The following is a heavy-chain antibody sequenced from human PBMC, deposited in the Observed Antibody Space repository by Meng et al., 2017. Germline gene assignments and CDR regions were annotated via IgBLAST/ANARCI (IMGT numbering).Heavy chain of an antibody. CDR1: GYTFTSYA. Sequence: SVNVSCKASGYTFTSYAMHWVRQAPGQRLEWMGWINAGNGNTKYSQKFQGRVTITRDTSASTAYMELSSLRSEDTAVYYCASISDTFYYYYGMDVWGQGTTVTVSS. J-gene: IGHJ6*02. CDR3: ASISDTFYYYYGMDV. CDR2: INAGNGNT. D-gene: IGHD5-18*01. V-gene: IGHV1-3*01.